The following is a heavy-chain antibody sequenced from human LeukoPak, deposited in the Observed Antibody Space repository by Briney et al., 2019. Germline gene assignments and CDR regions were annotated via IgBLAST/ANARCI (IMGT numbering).Heavy chain of an antibody. CDR1: GFTFSDYS. J-gene: IGHJ4*02. CDR2: IDGSGDTI. CDR3: SRRFDC. Sequence: PGESLRLSCAASGFTFSDYSMNWVRPAPGKGPEWVSYIDGSGDTIYYADSVKGRFTISRDNAKNSLDLQMNSLRDEDTAVYYCSRRFDCWGQGTLVTVSS. V-gene: IGHV3-48*02.